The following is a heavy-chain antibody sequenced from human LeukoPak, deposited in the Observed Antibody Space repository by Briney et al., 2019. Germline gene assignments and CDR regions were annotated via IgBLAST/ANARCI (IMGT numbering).Heavy chain of an antibody. Sequence: SVKVSCKASGGTFSSYAISWVRQAPGQGLEWMGRIIPILGIANYAQKFQGRVTITADKSTSTAYMELSSLRSEDTAVCYCARAMVRGVIKDWGQGTLVTVSS. CDR3: ARAMVRGVIKD. CDR1: GGTFSSYA. CDR2: IIPILGIA. D-gene: IGHD3-10*01. V-gene: IGHV1-69*04. J-gene: IGHJ4*02.